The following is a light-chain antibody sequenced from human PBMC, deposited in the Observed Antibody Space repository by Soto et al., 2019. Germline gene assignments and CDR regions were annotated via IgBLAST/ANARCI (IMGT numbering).Light chain of an antibody. V-gene: IGKV3-15*01. CDR2: GAS. CDR1: QSVSSN. J-gene: IGKJ4*01. Sequence: EIVMTQSPATLSVSPAERATLSCRASQSVSSNLAWYQQKPGQAPRLLIYGASSRATGIPARFSGSGSGTEFTLNISSLQSEDFAVYYCQQYNNWPPLTFGGGTKVEIK. CDR3: QQYNNWPPLT.